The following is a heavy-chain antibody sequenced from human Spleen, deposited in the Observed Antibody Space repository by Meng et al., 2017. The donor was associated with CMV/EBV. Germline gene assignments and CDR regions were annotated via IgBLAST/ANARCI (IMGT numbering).Heavy chain of an antibody. Sequence: CKVSGYTFTAEWIGWVRQMPGKGLEWMGIIYPGDSDTRYSPSFQGQVTISADKSISTAYLQWSSLKASDTAIYYCATLKAAADPFDFWGQGTLVTVSS. CDR3: ATLKAAADPFDF. CDR2: IYPGDSDT. CDR1: GYTFTAEW. J-gene: IGHJ4*02. V-gene: IGHV5-51*01. D-gene: IGHD6-13*01.